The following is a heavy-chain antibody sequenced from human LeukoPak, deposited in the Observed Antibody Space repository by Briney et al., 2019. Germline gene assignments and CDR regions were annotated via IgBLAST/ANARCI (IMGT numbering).Heavy chain of an antibody. CDR3: ARGKVLRYFDWLSPNDAFDI. CDR1: GGSISSGGYY. D-gene: IGHD3-9*01. J-gene: IGHJ3*02. Sequence: SQTLSLTCTVSGGSISSGGYYWSWIRQHPGKGLEWIGYIYYSGSTNYNPSLKSRVTISVDTSKNQFSLKLSSVTAADTAVYYCARGKVLRYFDWLSPNDAFDIWGQGTMVTVSS. V-gene: IGHV4-31*03. CDR2: IYYSGST.